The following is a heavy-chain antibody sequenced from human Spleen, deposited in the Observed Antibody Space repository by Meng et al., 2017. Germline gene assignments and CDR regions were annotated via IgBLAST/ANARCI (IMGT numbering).Heavy chain of an antibody. CDR3: ARDPAIAAAGTGRSGWFDP. CDR2: INPNSGGT. J-gene: IGHJ5*02. Sequence: QVQLVQAGAEVKKPGASVKVSCKASGYTFSDYYIHWVRQAPGQGLEWMGRINPNSGGTNSAQKFQGRVTMTRDTSISTAYMELSRLRSDDTAVYYCARDPAIAAAGTGRSGWFDPWGQGTLVTVSS. V-gene: IGHV1-2*06. CDR1: GYTFSDYY. D-gene: IGHD6-13*01.